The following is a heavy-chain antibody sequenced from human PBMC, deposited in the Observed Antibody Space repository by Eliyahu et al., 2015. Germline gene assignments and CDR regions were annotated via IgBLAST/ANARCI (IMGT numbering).Heavy chain of an antibody. J-gene: IGHJ3*02. Sequence: QVQLVQSGXEVKKPGASVKXSCXASGYTFTGYYXHWGRQAPGQGLEWMGWINPNSGGTNYAQKFQGRVTMTRDTSISTAYMELSRLRSDDTAVYYCVPIQLLFDDIWGQGTMVTVSS. CDR2: INPNSGGT. CDR1: GYTFTGYY. D-gene: IGHD2-2*01. CDR3: VPIQLLFDDI. V-gene: IGHV1-2*02.